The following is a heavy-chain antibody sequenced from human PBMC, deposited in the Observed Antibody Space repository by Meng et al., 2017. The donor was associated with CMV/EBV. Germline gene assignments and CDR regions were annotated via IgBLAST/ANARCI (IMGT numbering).Heavy chain of an antibody. CDR3: ARAHPYYDYVWGSYRSRGAFDI. J-gene: IGHJ3*02. D-gene: IGHD3-16*02. CDR2: IYDSGST. V-gene: IGHV4-59*01. Sequence: SETLSLTCTVSGGSISSYYWSWIRQPPGKGLEWIGYIYDSGSTNYNPSLKSRVTISVDTSKNQFSLKLSSVTAADTAVYYCARAHPYYDYVWGSYRSRGAFDIWGQGTMVTVSS. CDR1: GGSISSYY.